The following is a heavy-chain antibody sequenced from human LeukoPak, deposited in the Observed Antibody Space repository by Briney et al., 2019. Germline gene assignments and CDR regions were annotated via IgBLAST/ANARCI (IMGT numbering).Heavy chain of an antibody. CDR3: AREKEVNWFDP. CDR2: IYYSGTT. J-gene: IGHJ5*02. CDR1: GGSMSSHY. V-gene: IGHV4-59*11. Sequence: SETLSLTRTVSGGSMSSHYWSWIRQPPGKGLEWIGYIYYSGTTNYNPSLKSRVTISVDTSKNQFSLKLSSVTAADTAVYYCAREKEVNWFDPWGQGTLVTVSS.